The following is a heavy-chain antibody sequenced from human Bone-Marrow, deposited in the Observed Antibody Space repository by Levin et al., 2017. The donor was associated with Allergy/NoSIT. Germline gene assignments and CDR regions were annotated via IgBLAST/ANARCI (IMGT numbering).Heavy chain of an antibody. CDR3: ARELQTSQPGARWFDP. CDR2: LIPMFDKP. V-gene: IGHV1-69*06. CDR1: GGTFSSYA. J-gene: IGHJ5*02. D-gene: IGHD2-8*02. Sequence: KISCKASGGTFSSYAISWLRQAPGQGLEWMGGLIPMFDKPVYAQKFQGRVTITADTSATTAYMGLTSLKSEDTAVYFCARELQTSQPGARWFDPWGQGTQVTVSS.